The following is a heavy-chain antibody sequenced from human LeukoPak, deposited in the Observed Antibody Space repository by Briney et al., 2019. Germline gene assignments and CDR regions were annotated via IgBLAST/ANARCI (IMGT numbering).Heavy chain of an antibody. D-gene: IGHD2-2*03. Sequence: ASAKVSSKASGYTFTSYDINCVRDATGQGLEWRGWMNPNSGNTGYAQKFQGRVTMTRNTSISTAYMELSSLRSEDTAVYYCARAGYCSSTSCYAFYYYYYGMDVWGQGTTVTVSS. CDR3: ARAGYCSSTSCYAFYYYYYGMDV. CDR2: MNPNSGNT. J-gene: IGHJ6*02. V-gene: IGHV1-8*01. CDR1: GYTFTSYD.